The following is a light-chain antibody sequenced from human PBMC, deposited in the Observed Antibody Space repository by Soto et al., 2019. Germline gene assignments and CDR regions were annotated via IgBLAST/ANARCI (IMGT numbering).Light chain of an antibody. CDR3: QSYDSSLSIVV. Sequence: QAVVTQPPSVSGAPGQRVTISCTGSSSNIGTDYDVHWYQQVPGTAPKLLISGQDNRPSGVPDRFSGSKSGTSASLAITGLQAEDEADYYCQSYDSSLSIVVFGGGTKVTVL. V-gene: IGLV1-40*01. CDR2: GQD. CDR1: SSNIGTDYD. J-gene: IGLJ2*01.